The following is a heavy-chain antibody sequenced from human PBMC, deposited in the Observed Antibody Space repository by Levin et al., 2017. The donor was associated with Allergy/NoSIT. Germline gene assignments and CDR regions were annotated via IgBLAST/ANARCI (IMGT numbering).Heavy chain of an antibody. D-gene: IGHD2-8*01. CDR1: DGSFSGYY. V-gene: IGHV4-34*01. J-gene: IGHJ4*02. CDR3: ARGTHGRGLYNGGFYYFDY. Sequence: SETLSLRCGVNDGSFSGYYWAWIRQFPGKGLEWIGEISHSGSAKSNPSLKSRVSVFVHASNNQISLELNSVTAADPAVYFCARGTHGRGLYNGGFYYFDYWGQGMLVTVSS. CDR2: ISHSGSA.